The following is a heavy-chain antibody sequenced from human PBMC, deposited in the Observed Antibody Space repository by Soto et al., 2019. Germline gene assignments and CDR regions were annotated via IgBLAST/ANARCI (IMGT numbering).Heavy chain of an antibody. J-gene: IGHJ6*02. CDR3: ASMVVASEHYYYYGMDV. Sequence: QVQLVQSGAEVKKPGASVKVSCKASGYTFTSYAMHWVRQAPGQRLEWMGWINAGNGNTKYSQKFQGRVTITRDTSASTAYMELSSLRSEDTAVYYCASMVVASEHYYYYGMDVWGQGTTVTVSS. D-gene: IGHD2-15*01. CDR1: GYTFTSYA. CDR2: INAGNGNT. V-gene: IGHV1-3*01.